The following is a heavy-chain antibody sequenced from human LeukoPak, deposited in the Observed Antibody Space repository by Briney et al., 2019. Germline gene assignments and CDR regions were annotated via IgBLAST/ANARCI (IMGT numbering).Heavy chain of an antibody. V-gene: IGHV3-21*01. CDR1: GFTFSSYS. CDR2: ISSSSSYI. D-gene: IGHD3-16*01. Sequence: PGGSLRLSCAASGFTFSSYSMNWVRQAPGKGLEWVSSISSSSSYIYYADSVKGRFTISRDNAKNSLCLQMNSLRAEDTAVYYCARGIMITFGYGPQRPLDYWGQGTLVTVSS. J-gene: IGHJ4*02. CDR3: ARGIMITFGYGPQRPLDY.